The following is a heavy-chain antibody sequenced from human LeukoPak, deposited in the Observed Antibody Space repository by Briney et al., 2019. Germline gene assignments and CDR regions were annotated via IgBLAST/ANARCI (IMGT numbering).Heavy chain of an antibody. V-gene: IGHV4-4*07. CDR2: IYTSGST. CDR3: AKETGYSSSWYAFDI. D-gene: IGHD6-13*01. J-gene: IGHJ3*02. Sequence: PSQTLSLTCTVSGGSISSYYWSWIRQPAGKGLEWIGRIYTSGSTNYNPSLKSRVTMSVDTSKNQFSLKLSSVTAADTAVYYCAKETGYSSSWYAFDIWGQGTMVTVSS. CDR1: GGSISSYY.